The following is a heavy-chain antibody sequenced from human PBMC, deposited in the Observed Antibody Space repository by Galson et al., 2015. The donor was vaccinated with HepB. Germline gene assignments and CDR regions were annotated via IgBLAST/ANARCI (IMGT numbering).Heavy chain of an antibody. CDR2: ISSSGGTI. CDR1: GFTFTTYN. CDR3: ARRLTGREDY. J-gene: IGHJ4*02. V-gene: IGHV3-48*01. Sequence: SLRLSCAASGFTFTTYNMNWVRQAPGKGLEWLSYISSSGGTIYYADSVKGRFTISRDNARNSLYLQMNSLRAEDTAVYYCARRLTGREDYWGQGTLVTVSS.